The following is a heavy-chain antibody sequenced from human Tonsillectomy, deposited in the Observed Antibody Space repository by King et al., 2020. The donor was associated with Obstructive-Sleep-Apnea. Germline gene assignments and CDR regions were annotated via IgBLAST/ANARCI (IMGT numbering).Heavy chain of an antibody. Sequence: VQLVESGGGVVQPGRSLRLSCAASGFTFSNYGMHWVRQAPGKGLEWVAVISFDGSNKYYADSVKGRFTISRDNSKNTLYLQMNSLRAEDTAVYHCAKDAYSTTWYYYYGMDVWGQGTSVTVSS. CDR1: GFTFSNYG. CDR2: ISFDGSNK. J-gene: IGHJ6*02. V-gene: IGHV3-30*18. CDR3: AKDAYSTTWYYYYGMDV. D-gene: IGHD6-13*01.